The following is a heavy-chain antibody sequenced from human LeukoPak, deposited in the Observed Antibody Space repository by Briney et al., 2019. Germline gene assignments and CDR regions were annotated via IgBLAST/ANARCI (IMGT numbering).Heavy chain of an antibody. J-gene: IGHJ4*02. Sequence: GGSLRLSCAASGFTFSSYGMHWVRQAPGKGLEWVAVIWYDGSNKYYADSVKGRFTISRDNSKNTLYLQMNSLRAEDTAVYYCARDVPSDYGDYFDYWGQGTLVTVSS. CDR1: GFTFSSYG. CDR2: IWYDGSNK. V-gene: IGHV3-33*01. CDR3: ARDVPSDYGDYFDY. D-gene: IGHD4-17*01.